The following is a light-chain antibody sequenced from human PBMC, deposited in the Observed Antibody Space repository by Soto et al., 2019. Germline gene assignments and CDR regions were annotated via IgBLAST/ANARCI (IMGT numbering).Light chain of an antibody. CDR2: GAS. CDR1: QSIGSSS. CDR3: QHYFLPPWT. J-gene: IGKJ1*01. Sequence: EIVLTQSPGALSLSAGERATLSCRASQSIGSSSLAWYQVKPGQAPRLLIFGASNSATDIPDRFSGSGSGTDFMLTISRLEPEDFAVYYCQHYFLPPWTFGQGTKVEIK. V-gene: IGKV3-20*01.